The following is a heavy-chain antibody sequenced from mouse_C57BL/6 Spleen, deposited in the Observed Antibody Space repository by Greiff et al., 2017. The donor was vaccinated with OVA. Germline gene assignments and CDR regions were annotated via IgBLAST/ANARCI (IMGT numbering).Heavy chain of an antibody. V-gene: IGHV5-6*02. CDR2: ISSGGSYT. CDR1: GFTFSSYG. J-gene: IGHJ2*01. Sequence: VLLVESGGDLVKPGGSLKLSCAASGFTFSSYGMSWVRQTPDKRLAWVATISSGGSYTYYPDSVKGRFTISRDNAKNTLYLQMSSLKTEVTAMYYGASLGADSSGYVDDFDYWGQGTTLTVSS. CDR3: ASLGADSSGYVDDFDY. D-gene: IGHD3-2*02.